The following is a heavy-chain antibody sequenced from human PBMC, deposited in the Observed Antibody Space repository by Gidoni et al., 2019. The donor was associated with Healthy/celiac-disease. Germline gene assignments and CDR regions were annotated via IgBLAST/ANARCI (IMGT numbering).Heavy chain of an antibody. D-gene: IGHD4-17*01. CDR1: GFTFSSYS. J-gene: IGHJ4*02. Sequence: EVQLVESGGGLVKPGGSLRLSCAASGFTFSSYSMNWVRQAPGKGLDWVSAISSSSSYIYYADSVKGRFTISRDNAKNSLYLQMNSLRAEDTAVYYCARVMVEAYGDYFPLDYWGQGTLVTVSS. CDR3: ARVMVEAYGDYFPLDY. CDR2: ISSSSSYI. V-gene: IGHV3-21*01.